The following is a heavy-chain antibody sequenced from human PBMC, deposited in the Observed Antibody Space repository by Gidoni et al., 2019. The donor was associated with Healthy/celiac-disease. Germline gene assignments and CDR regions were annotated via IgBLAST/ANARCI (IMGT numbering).Heavy chain of an antibody. J-gene: IGHJ4*02. Sequence: QVQLVQSGAEVKKPGASVKVSCKASGYTFTSYGISWVRQAPGQGLEWMGWISAYNGNTNYAQKLQGRVTMTTDTSTSTAYMELRSLRSDDTAVYYCTRDPAKYYYGSGPDESHDDYWGQGTLVTVSS. D-gene: IGHD3-10*01. V-gene: IGHV1-18*01. CDR1: GYTFTSYG. CDR3: TRDPAKYYYGSGPDESHDDY. CDR2: ISAYNGNT.